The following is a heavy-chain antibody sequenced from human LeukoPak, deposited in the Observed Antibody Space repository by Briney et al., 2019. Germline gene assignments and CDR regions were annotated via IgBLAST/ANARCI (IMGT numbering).Heavy chain of an antibody. Sequence: GGSLRLSCAASGFTFSSYAMSWVRQAPGKGLEWVSGISGSGVSTYYADSVTGRFTISRDNSKNTLYLQMNSLRAEDTAVYYCAKDRSYYDSSGYIYYFDYWGQGTLVTVSS. V-gene: IGHV3-23*01. CDR2: ISGSGVST. CDR1: GFTFSSYA. J-gene: IGHJ4*02. D-gene: IGHD3-22*01. CDR3: AKDRSYYDSSGYIYYFDY.